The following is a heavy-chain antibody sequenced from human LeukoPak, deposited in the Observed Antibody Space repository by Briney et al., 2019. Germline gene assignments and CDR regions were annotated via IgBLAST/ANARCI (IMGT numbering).Heavy chain of an antibody. J-gene: IGHJ4*02. D-gene: IGHD1-20*01. CDR3: VPLNWNPPGDFDR. CDR2: ISSSSSTI. Sequence: PGGSLRLSCAASGFTFSSYSMNWVRQAPGKGLEWVSYISSSSSTIYYADSVKGRFTISRDNAKNSLYLQMNSLGVEDTAVYYCVPLNWNPPGDFDRWGQGTLVTVSS. V-gene: IGHV3-48*04. CDR1: GFTFSSYS.